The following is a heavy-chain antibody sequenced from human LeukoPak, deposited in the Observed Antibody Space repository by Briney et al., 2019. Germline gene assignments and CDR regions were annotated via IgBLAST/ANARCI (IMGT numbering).Heavy chain of an antibody. CDR2: ISGSGGST. J-gene: IGHJ4*02. Sequence: GGSLRLSCTASGFSFSTYSMNWVRQAPGKGLEWVSAISGSGGSTYYADSVKGRFTISRDNSKNTLYLQMNSLRAEDTAVYYCAKSSFGSGSFSPFDYWGQGTLVTVSS. V-gene: IGHV3-23*01. CDR1: GFSFSTYS. D-gene: IGHD6-19*01. CDR3: AKSSFGSGSFSPFDY.